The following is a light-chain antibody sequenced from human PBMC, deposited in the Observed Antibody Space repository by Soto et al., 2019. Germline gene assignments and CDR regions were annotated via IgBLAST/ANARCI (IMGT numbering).Light chain of an antibody. V-gene: IGKV1-17*03. Sequence: DIQMTQSPSAISASVGDRVTITCRASQVISNYLAWFQQKPGKVTKRMIYAASSLQSGVPSRFNGCGSGTEFTLTLSSLQPEDFANYYCQYLNGVHTITFGQGTRVEIK. CDR1: QVISNY. CDR2: AAS. CDR3: QYLNGVHTIT. J-gene: IGKJ5*01.